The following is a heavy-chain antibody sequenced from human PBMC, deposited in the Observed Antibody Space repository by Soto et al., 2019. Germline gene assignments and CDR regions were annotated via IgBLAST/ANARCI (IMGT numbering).Heavy chain of an antibody. J-gene: IGHJ4*02. V-gene: IGHV1-69*06. CDR3: ATSLGRGWTPY. Sequence: QVHLVQSEAEVKKPGSSVKVSCKASGGTFSSYTVSWVRQAPGQGLEWVGGIIPVFNTTYSAKKFQGRVTILADKSTSTAYMELSNLRSEDTAVYYCATSLGRGWTPYWGQGTLVTVSS. D-gene: IGHD6-19*01. CDR1: GGTFSSYT. CDR2: IIPVFNTT.